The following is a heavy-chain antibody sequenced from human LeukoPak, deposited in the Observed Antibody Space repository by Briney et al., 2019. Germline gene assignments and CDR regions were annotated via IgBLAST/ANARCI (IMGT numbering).Heavy chain of an antibody. CDR2: IYYSGST. D-gene: IGHD6-13*01. J-gene: IGHJ3*02. V-gene: IGHV4-39*01. Sequence: KASETLSLTCTVSGGSISSSSYYWGWIRQPPGKGLEWIGSIYYSGSTYYNPSLKSRVTISVDTSKNQFSLKLSSVTAADTAVYYCARRALHSSSREHAFDIWGQGTMVTVSS. CDR1: GGSISSSSYY. CDR3: ARRALHSSSREHAFDI.